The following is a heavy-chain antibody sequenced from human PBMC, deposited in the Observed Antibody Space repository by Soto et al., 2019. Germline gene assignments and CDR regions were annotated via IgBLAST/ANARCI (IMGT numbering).Heavy chain of an antibody. CDR3: ASEGYSYPSLGAFDI. CDR2: IYSGGST. Sequence: GGSLRLSCAASGFTVSSNYMSWVRQAPGKGLEWVSVIYSGGSTYYADSVKGRFTISRHNSKNTLYLQMNSLRAEDTAVYYCASEGYSYPSLGAFDIWGQGTMVTVSS. J-gene: IGHJ3*02. CDR1: GFTVSSNY. V-gene: IGHV3-53*04. D-gene: IGHD5-18*01.